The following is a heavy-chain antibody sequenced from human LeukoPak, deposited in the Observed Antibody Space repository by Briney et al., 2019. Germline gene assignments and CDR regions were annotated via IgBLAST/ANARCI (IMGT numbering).Heavy chain of an antibody. V-gene: IGHV1-69*04. D-gene: IGHD3-22*01. CDR1: GYTFATYG. Sequence: ASVKVSCKASGYTFATYGISWVRQAPGQGLEWMGRIIPILGIANYAQKFQGRVTITADKSTSTAYMELSSLRSEDTAVYYCARDYYDSSGGLDYWGQGTLVTVSS. CDR2: IIPILGIA. J-gene: IGHJ4*02. CDR3: ARDYYDSSGGLDY.